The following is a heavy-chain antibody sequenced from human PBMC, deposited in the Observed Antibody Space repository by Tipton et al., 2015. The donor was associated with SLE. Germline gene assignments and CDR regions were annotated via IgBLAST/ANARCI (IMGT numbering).Heavy chain of an antibody. J-gene: IGHJ6*03. CDR2: IYSGGST. CDR1: GFTVSSNY. CDR3: ARGFSDYDFYYYYMDV. V-gene: IGHV3-53*05. D-gene: IGHD3-3*01. Sequence: SLRLSCAASGFTVSSNYMSWVRQAPGKGLEWVSVIYSGGSTYYADSVKGRFTISRDNSKNTLYLQMNSLRAEDTAVYYCARGFSDYDFYYYYMDVWGKGTTVTVSS.